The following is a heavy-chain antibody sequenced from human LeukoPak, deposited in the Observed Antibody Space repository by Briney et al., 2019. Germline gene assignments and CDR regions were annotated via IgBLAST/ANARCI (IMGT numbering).Heavy chain of an antibody. CDR3: AKSRYYGSGSYSYGMDV. J-gene: IGHJ6*02. D-gene: IGHD3-10*01. V-gene: IGHV3-43*02. Sequence: GGSLRLSCAASGFTFDDYAMHWVRQAPGKGLEWVSLISGDGGSTYYADSVKRRFTIPRDNSKNSLYLQMNSLRTEDTALYYCAKSRYYGSGSYSYGMDVWGQGTTVTVSS. CDR2: ISGDGGST. CDR1: GFTFDDYA.